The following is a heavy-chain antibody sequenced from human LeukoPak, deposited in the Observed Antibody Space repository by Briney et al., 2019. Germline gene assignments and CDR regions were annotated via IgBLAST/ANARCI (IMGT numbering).Heavy chain of an antibody. D-gene: IGHD4-17*01. J-gene: IGHJ4*02. CDR1: GFTFSIYS. Sequence: KPGGSLRLSCAASGFTFSIYSMNWVRQAPGKGLEWVSFISSSSSYIYYADSVKGRFTISRDNARNSLYLQMNSLRAEDTAVYYCARDKYGDQYYFDYWGQGTLVTVSS. CDR2: ISSSSSYI. CDR3: ARDKYGDQYYFDY. V-gene: IGHV3-21*01.